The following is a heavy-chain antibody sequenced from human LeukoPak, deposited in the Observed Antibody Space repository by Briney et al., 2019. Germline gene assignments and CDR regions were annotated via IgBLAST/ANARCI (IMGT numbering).Heavy chain of an antibody. CDR1: GYTFTSYH. CDR3: ARAGYYGMDV. J-gene: IGHJ6*02. CDR2: LHPNSGDS. V-gene: IGHV1-8*02. Sequence: ASVKVSCKASGYTFTSYHIKWVRQATGQGLEWMGWLHPNSGDSGSAQQFQGRVIMTMDTSTSTAYMEVSSLRSDDTAVYYCARAGYYGMDVWGQGTTVTVSS.